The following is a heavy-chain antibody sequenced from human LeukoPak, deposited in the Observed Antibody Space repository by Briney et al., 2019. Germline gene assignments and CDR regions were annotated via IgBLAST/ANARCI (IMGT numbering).Heavy chain of an antibody. CDR3: ARDGSPPIALVGGHDY. CDR1: GFTFSSYA. J-gene: IGHJ4*02. D-gene: IGHD6-13*01. V-gene: IGHV3-23*01. Sequence: PGGSLRLSCVFSGFTFSSYAMSWVRQAPGKGLEWVSSLSGSGGSTYYADSVKGRFTISRDNSKNTLYLQMNSLRVEDTAVYYCARDGSPPIALVGGHDYWGQGTLVTVSS. CDR2: LSGSGGST.